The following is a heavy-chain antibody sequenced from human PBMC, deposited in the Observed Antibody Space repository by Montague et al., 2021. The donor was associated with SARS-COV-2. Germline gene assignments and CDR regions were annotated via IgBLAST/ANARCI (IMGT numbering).Heavy chain of an antibody. CDR3: ARGGGYSDLHYFDY. CDR1: GGSISSYTYS. CDR2: IYHSRDT. D-gene: IGHD4-17*01. V-gene: IGHV4-30-2*01. J-gene: IGHJ4*02. Sequence: TLSLTCAVSGGSISSYTYSWSWIRQPPGKGLEWIRYIYHSRDTYYNPSLKSRVTISVDRSKNQFSLRLSSVTAADTAVYYCARGGGYSDLHYFDYWGQGTLVTVSS.